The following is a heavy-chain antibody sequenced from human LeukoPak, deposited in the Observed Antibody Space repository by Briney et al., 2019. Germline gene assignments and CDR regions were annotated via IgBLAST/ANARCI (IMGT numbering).Heavy chain of an antibody. CDR2: IKQDGSEK. J-gene: IGHJ4*02. D-gene: IGHD3-22*01. Sequence: GGSLRLSCAVSGFTFSSYWMSWVRQAPGKGLEWVANIKQDGSEKNYVDSVKGRLTISRDNARNSLYLQMKSLRGEDTAVYYCARDGDATSGSFDYWGQGTLVTVSS. CDR1: GFTFSSYW. CDR3: ARDGDATSGSFDY. V-gene: IGHV3-7*01.